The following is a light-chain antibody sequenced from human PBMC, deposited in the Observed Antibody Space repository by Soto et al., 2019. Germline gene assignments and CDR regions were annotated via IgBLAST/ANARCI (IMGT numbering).Light chain of an antibody. CDR3: QQYNSYWT. J-gene: IGKJ1*01. CDR2: DAS. V-gene: IGKV1-5*01. Sequence: DIQMTQSPSTLSASVGDRVTITCRASQSISSWLAWNQQKPGKAPKLLIYDASSLVSGVPSRFSGSGSGTEFTLTISSLQPDDFATYYCQQYNSYWTFGQGTKVEIK. CDR1: QSISSW.